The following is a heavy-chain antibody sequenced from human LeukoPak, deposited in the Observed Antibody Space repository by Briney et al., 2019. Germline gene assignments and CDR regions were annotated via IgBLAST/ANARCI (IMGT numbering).Heavy chain of an antibody. D-gene: IGHD3-22*01. CDR1: GGSISSSSYY. J-gene: IGHJ5*02. CDR2: IYYSGST. V-gene: IGHV4-39*07. Sequence: SETLSLTCTVSGGSISSSSYYWGWIRQPPGKGLEWIGSIYYSGSTYYNPSLKSRVTISVDTSKNQFSLKLSSVTAADTAVYYCARGVSSGLNWFDPWGQGTLVTVSS. CDR3: ARGVSSGLNWFDP.